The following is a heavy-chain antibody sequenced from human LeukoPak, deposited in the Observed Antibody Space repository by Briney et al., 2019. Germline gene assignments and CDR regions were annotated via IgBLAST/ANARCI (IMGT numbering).Heavy chain of an antibody. CDR1: GGSISSGGYY. CDR3: ARYRKYQLLSVDY. D-gene: IGHD2-2*01. CDR2: IYYSGST. J-gene: IGHJ4*02. V-gene: IGHV4-31*03. Sequence: PSETLSLTCTVSGGSISSGGYYWSWIRQHPGKGLEWIGYIYYSGSTYYNPSLKSRVTVSVDTSKNQFSLKLSPVTAADTAVYYCARYRKYQLLSVDYWGQGTLVTVSS.